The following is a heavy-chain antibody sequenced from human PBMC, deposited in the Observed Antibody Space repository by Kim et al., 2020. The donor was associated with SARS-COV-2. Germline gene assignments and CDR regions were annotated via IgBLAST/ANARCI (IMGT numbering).Heavy chain of an antibody. CDR1: GGSFSGYY. V-gene: IGHV4-34*01. CDR2: INHSGST. D-gene: IGHD1-7*01. J-gene: IGHJ3*02. Sequence: SETLSLTCAVYGGSFSGYYWSWIRQPPGKGLEWIGEINHSGSTNYNPSLKSRVTISVDTSKNQFSLKLSSVTAADTAVYYCARAGYNWNFCRRVCAHAFDIWGQGTMVTVSS. CDR3: ARAGYNWNFCRRVCAHAFDI.